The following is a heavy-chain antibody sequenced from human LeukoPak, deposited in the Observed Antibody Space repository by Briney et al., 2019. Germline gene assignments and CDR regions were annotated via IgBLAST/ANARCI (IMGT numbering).Heavy chain of an antibody. CDR2: ISGSGGST. V-gene: IGHV3-23*01. CDR1: GFTFSSYA. D-gene: IGHD3-10*01. Sequence: PGGSLRLSCAASGFTFSSYAMSWVRQAPGKGLKWVSAISGSGGSTYYADSVKGRFTISRDNSKNTLYLQMNSLRAEDTAVYYCAKGSTYYYGSGAFDIWGQGTMVTVSS. J-gene: IGHJ3*02. CDR3: AKGSTYYYGSGAFDI.